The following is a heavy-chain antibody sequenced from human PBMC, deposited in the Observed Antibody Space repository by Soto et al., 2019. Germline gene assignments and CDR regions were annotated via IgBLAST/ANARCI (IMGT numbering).Heavy chain of an antibody. CDR3: ARAGVGSGFWRRHRSYFDY. CDR1: GGSISSSNW. CDR2: IYDSGST. J-gene: IGHJ4*02. D-gene: IGHD6-19*01. V-gene: IGHV4-4*02. Sequence: PSETLSLTCAVSGGSISSSNWWRWVRQPPGKGLEWIGEIYDSGSTTYNPSLKSRVTISVDKSKNQFTLKLSSVTAADTAVYYCARAGVGSGFWRRHRSYFDYWGQGTLVTVSS.